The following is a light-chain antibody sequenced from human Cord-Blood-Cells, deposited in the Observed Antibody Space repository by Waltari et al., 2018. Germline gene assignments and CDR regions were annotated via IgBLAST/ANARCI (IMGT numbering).Light chain of an antibody. CDR2: DVS. CDR1: SSDVGGYNY. J-gene: IGLJ3*02. CDR3: SSYTSSSTLV. V-gene: IGLV2-14*03. Sequence: QSALTQPASVSGSPGQSITISCTRTSSDVGGYNYVSWYQQHPGKAPKLMIYDVSNRPPGVSNRFSGSKSGNTASLTISGLQAEDEADYYCSSYTSSSTLVFGGGTKRTVL.